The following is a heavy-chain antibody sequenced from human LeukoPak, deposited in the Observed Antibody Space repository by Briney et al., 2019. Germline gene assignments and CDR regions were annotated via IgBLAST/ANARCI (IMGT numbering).Heavy chain of an antibody. V-gene: IGHV3-66*01. D-gene: IGHD4-11*01. CDR1: GFTVSSSY. J-gene: IGHJ5*02. Sequence: PGGSPRLSCAASGFTVSSSYMSWVRQAPGKGLEWVSVIYSGVSTYYADSVKGRFNISRDNSKNTLYLQMNNLRPEDTAVYYCARVRWATVPVWFDTWGQGTLVTVSS. CDR2: IYSGVST. CDR3: ARVRWATVPVWFDT.